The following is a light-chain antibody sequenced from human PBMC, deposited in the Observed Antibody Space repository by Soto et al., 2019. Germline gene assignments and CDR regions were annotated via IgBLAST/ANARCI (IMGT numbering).Light chain of an antibody. J-gene: IGLJ2*01. V-gene: IGLV2-14*01. CDR1: SSGVGGYSH. CDR2: EVS. CDR3: SSYKSGATLV. Sequence: QSVLTQPASVSGSPGQSITLSCTGTSSGVGGYSHVAWYQQYPGKAPKLIIFEVSDRPSGVSSRFSGSKSGNTASLSISGLQPEDEADYYCSSYKSGATLVFGGGTKLTVL.